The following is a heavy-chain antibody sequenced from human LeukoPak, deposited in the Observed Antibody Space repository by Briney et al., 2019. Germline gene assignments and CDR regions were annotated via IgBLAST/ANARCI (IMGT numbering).Heavy chain of an antibody. V-gene: IGHV4-59*12. D-gene: IGHD3-10*01. Sequence: PSETLSLTCTVSGGSISSYYWSWIRQPPGKGLEWIGYIYYSGSTNYNPSLKSRVTISVDTSKNQFSLKLSSVTPEDTAVYYCARVSASYPPDYWGQGTLVTVSS. CDR3: ARVSASYPPDY. J-gene: IGHJ4*02. CDR2: IYYSGST. CDR1: GGSISSYY.